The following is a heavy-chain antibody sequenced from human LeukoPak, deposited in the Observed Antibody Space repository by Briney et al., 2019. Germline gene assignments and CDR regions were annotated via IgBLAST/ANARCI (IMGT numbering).Heavy chain of an antibody. CDR1: GGSISSSSYY. D-gene: IGHD6-6*01. V-gene: IGHV4-30-4*08. Sequence: SETLSLTCTVSGGSISSSSYYWGWIRQPPGKGLEWIGYIYYSGSTYYNPSLKSRVTISVDTSKNQFSLKLSSVTAADTAVYYCAGAYSSSAVVVYWGQGTLVTVSS. CDR3: AGAYSSSAVVVY. CDR2: IYYSGST. J-gene: IGHJ4*02.